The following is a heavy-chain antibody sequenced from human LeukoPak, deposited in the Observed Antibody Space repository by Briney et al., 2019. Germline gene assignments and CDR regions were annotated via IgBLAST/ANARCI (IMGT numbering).Heavy chain of an antibody. D-gene: IGHD3-22*01. CDR3: ARDYSGYYDFDY. V-gene: IGHV1-3*01. CDR1: GYTFTSYA. CDR2: INAGNGNT. J-gene: IGHJ4*02. Sequence: ASVKVSCKASGYTFTSYAMHWVRQAPGQRPEWMGWINAGNGNTKYSQKLQGRVTITGDTSASTAYMELSSLRSEDTAVYYCARDYSGYYDFDYWGQGTLVTVSS.